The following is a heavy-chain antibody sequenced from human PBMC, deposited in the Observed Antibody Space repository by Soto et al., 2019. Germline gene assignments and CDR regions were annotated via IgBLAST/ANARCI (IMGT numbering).Heavy chain of an antibody. V-gene: IGHV1-18*01. CDR1: GYTFTSYG. CDR3: ARAYSPGLFVS. J-gene: IGHJ5*01. Sequence: GASVKVSCKASGYTFTSYGISWVRHAPGQGLEWMGWISANNGNTKYAQNFQGRVTMTTDTSTSTAYMELRSLRSDDTAVYYCARAYSPGLFVSLGQGILVSVSS. CDR2: ISANNGNT. D-gene: IGHD2-15*01.